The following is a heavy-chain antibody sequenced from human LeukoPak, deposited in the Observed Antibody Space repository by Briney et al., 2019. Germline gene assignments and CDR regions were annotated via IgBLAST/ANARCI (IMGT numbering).Heavy chain of an antibody. J-gene: IGHJ4*02. CDR3: ARDESDGDYSDY. V-gene: IGHV3-7*01. Sequence: PGGSLRLSCAASGFTFSSYNMKWVRQAPGKGLEWVANIKQDGSEKYYVDSVKGRFTISRDNAKNSLYLQMNSLRAGDTAVYYCARDESDGDYSDYWGQGTLVTVSS. CDR1: GFTFSSYN. CDR2: IKQDGSEK. D-gene: IGHD4-17*01.